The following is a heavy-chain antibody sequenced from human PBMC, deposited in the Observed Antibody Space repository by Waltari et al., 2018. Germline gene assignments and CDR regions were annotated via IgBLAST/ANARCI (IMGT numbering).Heavy chain of an antibody. CDR3: ARGGMTPWDY. Sequence: QVQLVQSGGEVKKPGAPVKVSGKTAGYTFMNFGVTWVRQAPGQGFEWMGWISGHTGKTNYARKFQGRVTMTTDTSTTTAYLELRSLTSDDTAFYYCARGGMTPWDYWGQGTLVSVSS. CDR1: GYTFMNFG. D-gene: IGHD3-10*01. V-gene: IGHV1-18*01. J-gene: IGHJ4*02. CDR2: ISGHTGKT.